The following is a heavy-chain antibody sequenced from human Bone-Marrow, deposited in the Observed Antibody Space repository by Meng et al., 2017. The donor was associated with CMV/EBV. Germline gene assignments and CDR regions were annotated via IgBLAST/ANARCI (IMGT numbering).Heavy chain of an antibody. CDR3: ARVDYDSSGYYEDFDY. CDR2: IYYSGST. V-gene: IGHV4-31*03. CDR1: GGSISSGGYY. J-gene: IGHJ4*02. D-gene: IGHD3-22*01. Sequence: LRLSCTVSGGSISSGGYYWSWIRQHPGKGLEWIGYIYYSGSTYYNPSLKSRVTISVDTSKNQFSLKLSSVTAADTAVYYCARVDYDSSGYYEDFDYWGQGTLVTVSS.